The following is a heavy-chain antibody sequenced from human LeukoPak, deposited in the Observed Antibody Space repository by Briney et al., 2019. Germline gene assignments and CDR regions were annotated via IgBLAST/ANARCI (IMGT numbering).Heavy chain of an antibody. J-gene: IGHJ4*02. V-gene: IGHV3-33*01. CDR3: ARYCSGGNCYSGLVY. CDR2: IWYDGTNK. Sequence: PGRSLRLSCAASGFTFSSFGMHWVRQAPGKGLEWVAVIWYDGTNKYYADSVKGRFTISRDISKNTLYLQMNNLRDEDTAVYYCARYCSGGNCYSGLVYWGQGTLVAVSS. CDR1: GFTFSSFG. D-gene: IGHD2-15*01.